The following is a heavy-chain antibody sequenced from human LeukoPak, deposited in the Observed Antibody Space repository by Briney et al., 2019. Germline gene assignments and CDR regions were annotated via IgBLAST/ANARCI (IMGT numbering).Heavy chain of an antibody. V-gene: IGHV5-51*01. CDR3: ARQGDYYDSSGYPDY. CDR1: GYSFTSYW. J-gene: IGHJ4*02. D-gene: IGHD3-22*01. Sequence: GESLKISCKGSGYSFTSYWIGWVRQMPGKGLEWMGIIYPGDSDTRYSPSFQGQVTISADKSISTAYLQWSSLKASDTAMYYCARQGDYYDSSGYPDYWGREPLVTASS. CDR2: IYPGDSDT.